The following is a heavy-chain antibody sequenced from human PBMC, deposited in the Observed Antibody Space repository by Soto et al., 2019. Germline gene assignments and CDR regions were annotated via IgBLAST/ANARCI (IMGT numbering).Heavy chain of an antibody. D-gene: IGHD2-15*01. Sequence: PSETLSLTCTVSGGSISSGDYYWSWIRQPPGKGLEWIGYIYYSGSTYYSPSLKSRVTISVDTSKNQFSLKLSSVTAADTAVYYCASLRAGCSGGSCYVADYWGQGTLVTVSS. CDR1: GGSISSGDYY. J-gene: IGHJ4*02. CDR2: IYYSGST. V-gene: IGHV4-30-4*01. CDR3: ASLRAGCSGGSCYVADY.